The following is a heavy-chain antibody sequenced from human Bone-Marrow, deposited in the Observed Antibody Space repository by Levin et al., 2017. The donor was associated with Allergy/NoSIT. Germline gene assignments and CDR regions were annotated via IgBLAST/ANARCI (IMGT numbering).Heavy chain of an antibody. CDR1: SGSISSGGYY. CDR3: AREDRIQLYAFDI. D-gene: IGHD5-18*01. V-gene: IGHV4-31*03. CDR2: IYYSGTT. Sequence: LRLSCTVSSGSISSGGYYWSWIRQHPGKGLEWIGYIYYSGTTYYNPSLKSRVTISLDTSKNQFSLKLSSVTAADTAVYYCAREDRIQLYAFDIWGQGTTVTVSS. J-gene: IGHJ3*02.